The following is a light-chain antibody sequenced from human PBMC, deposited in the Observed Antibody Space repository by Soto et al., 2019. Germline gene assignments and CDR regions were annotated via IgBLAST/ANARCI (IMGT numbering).Light chain of an antibody. CDR1: QSVSSSY. CDR3: QQHDNSPLT. V-gene: IGKV3-20*01. Sequence: DIVLTQSPGTLSLSPGERAALSCRASQSVSSSYLTWYQQKPGQAPRLLIYVASNRATGIPDRFSGSGSGTHFTLTISRLEPEDFAVYYCQQHDNSPLTFGGGTKVEIK. J-gene: IGKJ4*01. CDR2: VAS.